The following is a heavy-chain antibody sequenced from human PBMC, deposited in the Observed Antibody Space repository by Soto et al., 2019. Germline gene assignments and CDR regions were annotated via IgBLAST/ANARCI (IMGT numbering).Heavy chain of an antibody. CDR2: ISYDGSNK. D-gene: IGHD2-2*01. J-gene: IGHJ6*02. Sequence: GGSLRLSGAASGFTFSSYAMHWVRQAPGKGLECVAVISYDGSNKYYADSVKGRFTISRDKSKNTLYLQMNSLRAEDTAVYYCARDRRFVVVDYYGMGVWGQGTTVTVSS. V-gene: IGHV3-30-3*01. CDR1: GFTFSSYA. CDR3: ARDRRFVVVDYYGMGV.